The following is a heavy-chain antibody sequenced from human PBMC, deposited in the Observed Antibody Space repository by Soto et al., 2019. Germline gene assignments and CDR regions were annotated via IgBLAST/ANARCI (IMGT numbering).Heavy chain of an antibody. D-gene: IGHD3-3*01. CDR2: IYYSGST. J-gene: IGHJ5*02. CDR3: AGGLGEWLSNWSAP. Sequence: QVQLQESGPGLVKPSQTLSLTCTVSGGSISSGDYYWSWIRQPPGKGLEWIGYIYYSGSTYYNPSPKSGLTIPVDTPKNQFSLRLGSVTAEDTAVYYWAGGLGEWLSNWSAPWGKEPLVTVSS. CDR1: GGSISSGDYY. V-gene: IGHV4-30-4*01.